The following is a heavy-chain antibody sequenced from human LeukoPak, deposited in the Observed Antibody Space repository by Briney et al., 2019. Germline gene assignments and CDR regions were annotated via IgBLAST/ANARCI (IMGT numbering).Heavy chain of an antibody. Sequence: SETLSLTCAVYGGSFSGYYWSWIRQPPGKGLEWIGEINHSGSTNCNPSLKSRVTISVDTSKNQFSLKLSSVTAADTAVYYCARVVKLIYYYYMDVWAKGPRSPSP. V-gene: IGHV4-34*01. J-gene: IGHJ6*03. CDR1: GGSFSGYY. D-gene: IGHD3-22*01. CDR2: INHSGST. CDR3: ARVVKLIYYYYMDV.